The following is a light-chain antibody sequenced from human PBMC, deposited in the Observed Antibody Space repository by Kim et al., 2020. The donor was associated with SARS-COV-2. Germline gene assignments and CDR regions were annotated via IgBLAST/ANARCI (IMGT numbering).Light chain of an antibody. J-gene: IGLJ2*01. CDR3: QGWDSSTVV. Sequence: SYELTQPPSVSVSPGQTASITCSGDKLGDKXACWYQQKPGQSPVLVIYQDSKRPSGIPERFSGSNSGNTATLTISGTQAMDEADYYCQGWDSSTVV. CDR1: KLGDKX. V-gene: IGLV3-1*01. CDR2: QDS.